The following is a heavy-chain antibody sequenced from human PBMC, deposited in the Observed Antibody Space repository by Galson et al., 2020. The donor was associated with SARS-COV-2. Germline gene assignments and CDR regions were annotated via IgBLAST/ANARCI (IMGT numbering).Heavy chain of an antibody. CDR3: ARGVVLRYFDWLLPDGWHGMDV. CDR2: IYYSGST. Sequence: SETLSLTCTVSGGSISSGGYYWSWIRQHPGKGLEWIGYIYYSGSTYYNPSLKSRVTISVDTSKNQFSLKLSSVTAADTAVYYCARGVVLRYFDWLLPDGWHGMDVWGQGTTVTVSS. D-gene: IGHD3-9*01. J-gene: IGHJ6*02. V-gene: IGHV4-31*03. CDR1: GGSISSGGYY.